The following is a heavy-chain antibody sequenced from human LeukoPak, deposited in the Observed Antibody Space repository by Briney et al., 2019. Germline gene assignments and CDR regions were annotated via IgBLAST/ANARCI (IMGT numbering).Heavy chain of an antibody. Sequence: ASVKVSCKASGYTFTSYDINWVRQATGQGLEWMGWMNPNSGNTGYAQEFQGRVTITRNTSISTAYMELSSLRSEDTAVYYCARVAKPRESYCGGDCYRRAFDYWGQGTLVTVSS. D-gene: IGHD2-21*02. CDR2: MNPNSGNT. CDR1: GYTFTSYD. CDR3: ARVAKPRESYCGGDCYRRAFDY. J-gene: IGHJ4*02. V-gene: IGHV1-8*03.